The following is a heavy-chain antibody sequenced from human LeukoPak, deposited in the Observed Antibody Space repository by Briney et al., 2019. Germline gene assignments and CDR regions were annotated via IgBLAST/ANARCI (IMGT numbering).Heavy chain of an antibody. J-gene: IGHJ4*02. CDR2: INGDGSTT. CDR1: GFTFSNYW. V-gene: IGHV3-74*01. CDR3: AGGRGSYGLWDS. D-gene: IGHD1-26*01. Sequence: PGGSLRLSCAASGFTFSNYWMHWVRQAPGKGLVLVSRINGDGSTTNYADSVKGRFTISRDNAKNTLFLQMNSLRAEDTAVYYCAGGRGSYGLWDSWGQGTLVTVSS.